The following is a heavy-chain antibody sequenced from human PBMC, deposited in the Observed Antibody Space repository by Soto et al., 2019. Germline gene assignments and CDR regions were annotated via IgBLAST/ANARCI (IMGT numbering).Heavy chain of an antibody. Sequence: GGSLRLSYAASGFTFSSYGMHWVRQAPGKGQEWVAVIWYHGNSMYYADSVKGRFTISRDNSKNTLYLQMNNLRAEDTAVYYCARYNTGHSDYWGQGTLVTVSS. CDR3: ARYNTGHSDY. J-gene: IGHJ4*02. V-gene: IGHV3-33*01. CDR1: GFTFSSYG. CDR2: IWYHGNSM. D-gene: IGHD1-20*01.